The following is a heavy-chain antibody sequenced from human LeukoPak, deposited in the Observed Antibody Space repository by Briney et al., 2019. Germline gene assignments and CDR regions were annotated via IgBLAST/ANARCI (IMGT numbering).Heavy chain of an antibody. CDR2: ISSSSSYI. V-gene: IGHV3-21*01. J-gene: IGHJ6*03. D-gene: IGHD3-9*01. CDR3: ARDDILTGSRGTYYYYMDV. Sequence: GGSLRLSCAASGFTFSSYNMNWVRQAPGKGLEWVSSISSSSSYIYYADSVKGRFTISRDNAKNSLYLQMNSLRAEDMAVYYCARDDILTGSRGTYYYYMDVWGKGTTVTVSS. CDR1: GFTFSSYN.